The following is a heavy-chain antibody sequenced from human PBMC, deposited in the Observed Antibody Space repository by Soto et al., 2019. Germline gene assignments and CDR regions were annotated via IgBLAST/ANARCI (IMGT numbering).Heavy chain of an antibody. D-gene: IGHD6-13*01. CDR1: GFTFSSYA. V-gene: IGHV3-23*01. Sequence: PGGSLRLSCAASGFTFSSYAMSWVRQAPGKGLEWVSAISGSGGSAYYADSVKGRFTISRDNSKNTLYLQMNSLRAEDTAVYYCAKEPGYSSSWYNWFDPWGQGTLVTVSS. CDR2: ISGSGGSA. CDR3: AKEPGYSSSWYNWFDP. J-gene: IGHJ5*02.